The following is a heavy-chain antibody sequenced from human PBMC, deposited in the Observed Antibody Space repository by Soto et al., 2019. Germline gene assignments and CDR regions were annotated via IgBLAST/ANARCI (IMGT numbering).Heavy chain of an antibody. J-gene: IGHJ6*02. Sequence: QVQLVQSGAEVKKPGASVKVSCKASGYTFSTYGITWVRQAPGQGLEWMGCISAYNGNTNYAEKLQGRVTMTTDTSTSTAYMELRSLRSDDTAVYYCARAVVVPVASYGMDVWGQGTTVTVSS. D-gene: IGHD2-2*01. CDR1: GYTFSTYG. CDR2: ISAYNGNT. CDR3: ARAVVVPVASYGMDV. V-gene: IGHV1-18*04.